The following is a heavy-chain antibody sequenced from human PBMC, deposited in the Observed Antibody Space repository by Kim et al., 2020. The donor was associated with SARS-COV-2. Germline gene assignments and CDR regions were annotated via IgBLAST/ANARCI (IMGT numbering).Heavy chain of an antibody. V-gene: IGHV1-46*01. J-gene: IGHJ4*02. Sequence: SYAQKFQGTRTLTRDTSTSTVYMELSSLRSEDTAVYYCARGKHDYGDFDYWGQGTLVTVSS. D-gene: IGHD4-17*01. CDR3: ARGKHDYGDFDY.